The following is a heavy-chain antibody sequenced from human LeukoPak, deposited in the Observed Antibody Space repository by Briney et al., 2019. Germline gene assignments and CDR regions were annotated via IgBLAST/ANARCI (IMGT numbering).Heavy chain of an antibody. D-gene: IGHD6-13*01. CDR3: ARAIIAAAGNALTTYPTRNYGMDV. Sequence: GASVKVSCKASGYTFTSYDINWVRRATGQGLEWMGWMNPNSGNTGYAQKFQGRVTMTRNTSISTAYMELSSLRSEDTAVYYCARAIIAAAGNALTTYPTRNYGMDVWGQGTTVTVSS. V-gene: IGHV1-8*01. CDR2: MNPNSGNT. J-gene: IGHJ6*02. CDR1: GYTFTSYD.